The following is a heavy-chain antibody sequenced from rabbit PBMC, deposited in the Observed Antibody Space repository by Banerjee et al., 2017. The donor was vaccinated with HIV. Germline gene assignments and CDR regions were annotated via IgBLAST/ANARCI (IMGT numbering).Heavy chain of an antibody. D-gene: IGHD8-1*01. Sequence: QEQLEESGGDLVKPEGSLTLTCTASGFSFRSSYFMCWVRQAPGKGLEWIACIDAGKSGNTYDASWAKGRFTISKTSSTTVTLQMTSLTVAYTATYFCAIDLGGSLDLWGQGTLVTVS. V-gene: IGHV1S45*01. CDR2: IDAGKSGNT. CDR3: AIDLGGSLDL. CDR1: GFSFRSSYF. J-gene: IGHJ3*01.